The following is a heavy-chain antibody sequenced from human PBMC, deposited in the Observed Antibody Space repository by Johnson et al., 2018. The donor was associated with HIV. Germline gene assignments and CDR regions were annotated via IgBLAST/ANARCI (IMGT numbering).Heavy chain of an antibody. J-gene: IGHJ3*02. Sequence: QVQLVESGGGVVQPGRSLRLSCAASEFTFSTYGLHWVRQAPGKGLEWVSVIYSGGSTYYADSVTGRFTLSRDNSKNTLYLQMNSLRAEDTAVYYCAREAYCSGGSCYDAFDIWGQGTMVTVSS. D-gene: IGHD2-15*01. CDR3: AREAYCSGGSCYDAFDI. CDR2: IYSGGST. CDR1: EFTFSTYG. V-gene: IGHV3-NL1*01.